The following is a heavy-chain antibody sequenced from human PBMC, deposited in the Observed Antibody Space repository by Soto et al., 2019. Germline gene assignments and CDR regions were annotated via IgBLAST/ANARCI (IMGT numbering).Heavy chain of an antibody. D-gene: IGHD1-1*01. CDR2: ISSSSSTI. J-gene: IGHJ5*02. V-gene: IGHV3-48*02. Sequence: EVQLVESGGGLVQPGGSLRLSCAASGFTFSSYSMNWVRQAPGKGLEWVSYISSSSSTIYYADSVKGRFTISRDNAKNSLYLQMNSLRDEDTAVYYWASELAALNWFDPWGQGTLVTVAS. CDR3: ASELAALNWFDP. CDR1: GFTFSSYS.